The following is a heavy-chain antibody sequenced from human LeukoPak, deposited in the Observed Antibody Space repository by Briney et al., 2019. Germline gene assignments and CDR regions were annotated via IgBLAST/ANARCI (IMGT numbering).Heavy chain of an antibody. Sequence: SETLSLTCTISDVSISSYYWNWIRQSPGKGLEWIGHIHYSGSTHYNPSLQSRVSISIDTSKNHSSLKLRSVTAVDTAVYYCARWGHFDTSGYFVVDYWGQGTLVTVSS. D-gene: IGHD3-22*01. V-gene: IGHV4-59*01. J-gene: IGHJ4*02. CDR2: IHYSGST. CDR1: DVSISSYY. CDR3: ARWGHFDTSGYFVVDY.